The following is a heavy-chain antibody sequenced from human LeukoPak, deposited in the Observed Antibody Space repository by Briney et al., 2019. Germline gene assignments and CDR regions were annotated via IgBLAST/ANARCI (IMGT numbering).Heavy chain of an antibody. V-gene: IGHV1-69*06. CDR3: ATDESVVTPEKTFYYYYYMDV. J-gene: IGHJ6*03. CDR1: GGTFSSYA. CDR2: IIPIFGTA. Sequence: GASVKVSCKASGGTFSSYAISWVRQAPGQGLEWMGGIIPIFGTANYAQKFQGRVTITADKSTSTAYMELSSLRSEDTAVYYCATDESVVTPEKTFYYYYYMDVWAKGTTVTVSS. D-gene: IGHD4-23*01.